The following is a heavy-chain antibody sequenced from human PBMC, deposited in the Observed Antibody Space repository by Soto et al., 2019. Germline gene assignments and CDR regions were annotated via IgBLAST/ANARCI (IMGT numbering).Heavy chain of an antibody. D-gene: IGHD2-8*01. CDR2: INHSGST. Sequence: SATLSLTCAVYGGSFSGDDWSWIRQPPGKGLEWIGEINHSGSTNYNPSLKSRVTISVDTSKNQFSLKLSSVTAADTAVYYCARDIVLMVYAVMDVWGQGTTVTVSS. CDR1: GGSFSGDD. CDR3: ARDIVLMVYAVMDV. V-gene: IGHV4-34*01. J-gene: IGHJ6*02.